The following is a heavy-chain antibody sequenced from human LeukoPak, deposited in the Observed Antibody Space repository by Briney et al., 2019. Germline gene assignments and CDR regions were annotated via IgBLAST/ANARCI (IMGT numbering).Heavy chain of an antibody. CDR3: AREEPAGSTDY. J-gene: IGHJ4*02. CDR2: ISTNGGTT. CDR1: GFVFNSHP. D-gene: IGHD1-14*01. Sequence: RGSLRLSCAASGFVFNSHPMHWVRQAPGKGLECVSAISTNGGTTYYANSVKGRFTTSRDNSKNTLYLQMGSLRADDTALYYCAREEPAGSTDYWGQGTLVTVSS. V-gene: IGHV3-64*01.